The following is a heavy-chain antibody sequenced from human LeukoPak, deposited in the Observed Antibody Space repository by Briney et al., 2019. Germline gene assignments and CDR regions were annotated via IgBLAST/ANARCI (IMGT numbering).Heavy chain of an antibody. V-gene: IGHV3-74*01. CDR2: ISGDGSTT. J-gene: IGHJ4*02. CDR1: GLTLTNYW. CDR3: ARPYSISWYCLDY. D-gene: IGHD6-13*01. Sequence: GGSLRLSCGASGLTLTNYWMHWVRQVPGKGLVWVSRISGDGSTTSYADSVKGRFTISRDNAKNTVYLQMNSLRVEDTAVYYCARPYSISWYCLDYWGQGTLVTVSS.